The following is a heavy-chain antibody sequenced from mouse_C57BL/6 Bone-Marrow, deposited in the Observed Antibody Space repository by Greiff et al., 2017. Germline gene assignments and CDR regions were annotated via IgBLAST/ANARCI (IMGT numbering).Heavy chain of an antibody. Sequence: EVQLQESGGDLVKPGGSLKLSCAAFGFTFSSYGMSWVRQTPDKRLEWVATISSGGSYTYYPDSVKGRFTISRDNAKNTLYLQMSSLKSEDTAMYYGARHRYFDVWGTGTTVTVSS. V-gene: IGHV5-6*01. CDR3: ARHRYFDV. J-gene: IGHJ1*03. CDR2: ISSGGSYT. CDR1: GFTFSSYG.